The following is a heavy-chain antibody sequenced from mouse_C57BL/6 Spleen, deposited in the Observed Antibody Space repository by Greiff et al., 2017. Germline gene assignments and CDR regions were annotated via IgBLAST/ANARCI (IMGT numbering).Heavy chain of an antibody. J-gene: IGHJ3*01. Sequence: EVQLVESGPGLVKPSQSLSLTCSVTGYSITSGYYWNWIRQFPGNKLEWMGYISYDGSNNYNPSLKNRISITRDTSKNQFFLKLNSVTTEDTATYYCARQLAGTGFFAYWGQGTLVTVSA. CDR3: ARQLAGTGFFAY. CDR2: ISYDGSN. CDR1: GYSITSGYY. D-gene: IGHD4-1*01. V-gene: IGHV3-6*01.